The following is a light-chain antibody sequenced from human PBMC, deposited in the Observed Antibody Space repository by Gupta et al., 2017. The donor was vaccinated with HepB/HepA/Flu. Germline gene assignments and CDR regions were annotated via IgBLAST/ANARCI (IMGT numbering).Light chain of an antibody. J-gene: IGKJ4*01. CDR3: QQYNNWPPLT. Sequence: VITQSPATLSLSPGERANLSCRASQNVYNSLAWYQQKPGQAPRLLIYGTSTRDTGIPARFSGDGSGTEFTLSISSLQSEDSAIYYCQQYNNWPPLTFGGGTRVEI. V-gene: IGKV3-15*01. CDR2: GTS. CDR1: QNVYNS.